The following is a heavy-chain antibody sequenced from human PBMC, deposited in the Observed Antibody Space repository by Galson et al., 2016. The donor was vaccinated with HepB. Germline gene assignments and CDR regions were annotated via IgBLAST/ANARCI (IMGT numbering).Heavy chain of an antibody. CDR3: ARGAYSSNWYNWNFDL. D-gene: IGHD6-13*01. Sequence: QSGAEVKKPGESLKISCKGSGYTFTTYWIGWVRQMPGQGLEWMGIIYHGDSHTRYSPSLQGQVTLSADKSIHTAYLQWSSLKASDTAMYYCARGAYSSNWYNWNFDLWGRGTLVTVSS. J-gene: IGHJ2*01. V-gene: IGHV5-51*01. CDR1: GYTFTTYW. CDR2: IYHGDSHT.